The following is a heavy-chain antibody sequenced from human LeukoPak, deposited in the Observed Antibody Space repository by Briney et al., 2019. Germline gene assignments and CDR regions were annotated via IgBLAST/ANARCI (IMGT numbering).Heavy chain of an antibody. J-gene: IGHJ5*02. CDR1: GGSISSSDYY. CDR2: IYYTGST. D-gene: IGHD2-8*01. Sequence: SETLSLTCTVSGGSISSSDYYWGWIRQPPGKGLEWIGNIYYTGSTSYNSSLKSRVTISVDTSKNQFSLQLSSVTAADTAVYYCARENYCTNGVCWAFDPWGQGALVTVSS. CDR3: ARENYCTNGVCWAFDP. V-gene: IGHV4-39*07.